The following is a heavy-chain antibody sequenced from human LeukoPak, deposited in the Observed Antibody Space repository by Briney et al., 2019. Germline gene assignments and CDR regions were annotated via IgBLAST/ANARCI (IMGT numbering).Heavy chain of an antibody. CDR3: AKETDFWSHFDY. J-gene: IGHJ4*02. Sequence: PGGSLRLSCAASGFTFSSYGMHWVRQAPGKGLEWVAFIRYDGSNKYYADSVKGRFTISRDNSKNTLYLQMNSLRAEDTAVYYCAKETDFWSHFDYWGQGTLVTVSS. D-gene: IGHD3-3*01. CDR1: GFTFSSYG. CDR2: IRYDGSNK. V-gene: IGHV3-30*02.